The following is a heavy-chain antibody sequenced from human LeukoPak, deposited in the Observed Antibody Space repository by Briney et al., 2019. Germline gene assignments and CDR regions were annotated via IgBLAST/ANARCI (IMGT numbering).Heavy chain of an antibody. CDR2: INYSGST. V-gene: IGHV4-59*08. CDR1: GGSISGYH. J-gene: IGHJ4*02. Sequence: SETLSLTCTVSGGSISGYHWSWIPQPPGKGLEWIGYINYSGSTDYNPSLKSRVTISVDTSKNQFSLKLSSVTAADTAVFYCARTISAWNYFDYWGQGTLVTVSS. D-gene: IGHD1-1*01. CDR3: ARTISAWNYFDY.